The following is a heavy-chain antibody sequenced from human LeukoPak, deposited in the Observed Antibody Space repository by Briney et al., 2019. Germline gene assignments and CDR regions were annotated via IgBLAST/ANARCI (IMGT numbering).Heavy chain of an antibody. CDR3: ARAGPPAFDP. CDR1: GYTFTNFE. Sequence: GGSLSLSCGPSGYTFTNFEMNWVRQSPGKGLVWVSYISYSGSTTSYADSVKGRFTISRDNAKNSLYLQMNSLRAEDTAVYYCARAGPPAFDPWGQGTLVTVSS. J-gene: IGHJ5*02. CDR2: ISYSGSTT. V-gene: IGHV3-48*03.